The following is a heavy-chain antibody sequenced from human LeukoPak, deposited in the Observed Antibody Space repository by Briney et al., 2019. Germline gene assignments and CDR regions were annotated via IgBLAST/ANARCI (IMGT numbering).Heavy chain of an antibody. J-gene: IGHJ4*02. V-gene: IGHV3-49*03. CDR1: GFTFGEYA. CDR3: SRFQISTRFDY. CDR2: IRSKAYGGTP. Sequence: GGSLRLSCTASGFTFGEYAMSWFRQAPGKGLEWIGIIRSKAYGGTPEHAASVKGRFTISTDEAKRIAYLQMNSLKTEDTGVYYCSRFQISTRFDYWGQGTLVTVSS. D-gene: IGHD2/OR15-2a*01.